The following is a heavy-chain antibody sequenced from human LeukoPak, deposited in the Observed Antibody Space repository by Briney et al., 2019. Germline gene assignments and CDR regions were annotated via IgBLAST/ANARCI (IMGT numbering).Heavy chain of an antibody. D-gene: IGHD5-24*01. V-gene: IGHV3-15*01. CDR1: GGSFSGYY. CDR3: TTARATTEVDY. J-gene: IGHJ4*02. Sequence: ETLSLTCAVYGGSFSGYYWSWIRQAPGKGLEWVGRIKSKSDGGTTDYAAPVKGRFIISRDDSKNTLYLQMNSLKTEDTAMYYCTTARATTEVDYWGQGMLVTVSS. CDR2: IKSKSDGGTT.